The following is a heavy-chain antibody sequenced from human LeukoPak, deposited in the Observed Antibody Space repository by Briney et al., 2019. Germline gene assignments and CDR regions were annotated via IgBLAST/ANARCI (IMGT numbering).Heavy chain of an antibody. CDR3: ARVIRGSYYIFDY. Sequence: GGSLRLSCAASGFTVSSNYMSWVRQAPGKGLEWVSVIYSGGSTYYADSVKGRFTISRDNSKNTLYLQMSSLRAEDTAVYYCARVIRGSYYIFDYWGQGTLVTVSS. V-gene: IGHV3-53*01. CDR2: IYSGGST. CDR1: GFTVSSNY. J-gene: IGHJ4*02. D-gene: IGHD1-26*01.